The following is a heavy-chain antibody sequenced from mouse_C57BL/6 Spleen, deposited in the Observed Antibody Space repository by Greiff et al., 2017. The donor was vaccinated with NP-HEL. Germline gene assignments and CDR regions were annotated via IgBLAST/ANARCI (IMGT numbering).Heavy chain of an antibody. D-gene: IGHD1-1*01. CDR2: IDPSDSYT. CDR1: GYTFTSYW. V-gene: IGHV1-50*01. J-gene: IGHJ1*03. CDR3: ASYYYGSPDV. Sequence: QVQLQQPGAELVKPGASVKLSCKASGYTFTSYWMQWVKQRPGQGLEWIGEIDPSDSYTNYNQKFKGKATLTVDTSSSTAYMQLSSLTSEDSAVYYCASYYYGSPDVWGTGTTVTVSS.